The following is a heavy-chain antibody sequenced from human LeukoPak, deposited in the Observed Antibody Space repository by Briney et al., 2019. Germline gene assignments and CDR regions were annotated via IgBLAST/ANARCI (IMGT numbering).Heavy chain of an antibody. D-gene: IGHD3-9*01. CDR2: ISYDGSNT. J-gene: IGHJ6*04. CDR1: GFTFSNYG. V-gene: IGHV3-30*18. Sequence: GKSLRLSCAASGFTFSNYGMHWVRQAPGKGLEWVAIISYDGSNTYYADSVKGRFTISRDNSKNTLYLQMNNLRDEDTAVYYCAKDRDILTGEDYYYGMDVWGKGTTVTVSS. CDR3: AKDRDILTGEDYYYGMDV.